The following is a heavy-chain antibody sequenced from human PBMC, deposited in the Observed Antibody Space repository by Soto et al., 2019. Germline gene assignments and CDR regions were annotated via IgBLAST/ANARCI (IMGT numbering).Heavy chain of an antibody. Sequence: ASVKVSCKASGYTFTGYYMHWVRQAPGQGLEWMGWINPNSGGTNYAQKFQGRVTMTRDTSISTAYMELSRLRSDDTAVYYCAKFIAGRYCTNGVCYENYCYGMDVWGQGTTVTVSS. D-gene: IGHD2-8*01. CDR1: GYTFTGYY. CDR2: INPNSGGT. CDR3: AKFIAGRYCTNGVCYENYCYGMDV. J-gene: IGHJ6*02. V-gene: IGHV1-2*02.